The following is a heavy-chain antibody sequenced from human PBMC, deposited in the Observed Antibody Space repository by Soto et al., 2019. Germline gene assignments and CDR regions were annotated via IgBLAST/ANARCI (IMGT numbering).Heavy chain of an antibody. CDR3: ARDAPLGGDAFAI. D-gene: IGHD3-16*01. J-gene: IGHJ3*02. CDR2: INPNSGGT. Sequence: ASVKVSCKASGYTFTGYYMHWVRQAPGQGLEWMGWINPNSGGTNYAQKFQGWVTMTRDTSISTAYMELSRLRSDDTAVYYCARDAPLGGDAFAIWGQGTMVTVSS. V-gene: IGHV1-2*04. CDR1: GYTFTGYY.